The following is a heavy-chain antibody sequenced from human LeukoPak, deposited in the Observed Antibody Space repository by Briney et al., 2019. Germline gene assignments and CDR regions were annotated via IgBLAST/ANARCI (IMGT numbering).Heavy chain of an antibody. CDR3: ALDSSGWSDDSFHI. CDR1: GASISFYY. V-gene: IGHV4-59*01. Sequence: PSETLSLTCTVSGASISFYYWSWIRQPPGKGLEWIGYIYYSGSTKYNPSLKSRVTMSIDTSKNQFSLNLKFVTAADTAVYYCALDSSGWSDDSFHIWGHGTMVTVSS. J-gene: IGHJ3*02. D-gene: IGHD6-13*01. CDR2: IYYSGST.